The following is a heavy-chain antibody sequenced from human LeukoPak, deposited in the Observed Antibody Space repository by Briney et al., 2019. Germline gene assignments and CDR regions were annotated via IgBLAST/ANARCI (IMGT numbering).Heavy chain of an antibody. CDR3: ARDWYCSSTSCSGQYYYYYYMDV. D-gene: IGHD2-2*01. Sequence: SQTLSLTSTVSGGSMSCGRYYWSWIRQPAGKGLVWIGRIYTSGGTNYNPSLKSRVTISVDTYKNQFSLKLSSVTAADTGVYYCARDWYCSSTSCSGQYYYYYYMDVWGKGTTVTVSS. CDR2: IYTSGGT. V-gene: IGHV4-61*02. J-gene: IGHJ6*03. CDR1: GGSMSCGRYY.